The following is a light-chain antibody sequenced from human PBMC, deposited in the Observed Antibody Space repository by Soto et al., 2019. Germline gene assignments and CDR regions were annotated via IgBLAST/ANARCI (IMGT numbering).Light chain of an antibody. V-gene: IGKV3-20*01. CDR1: QSLTSNS. Sequence: IVLTQSPGTLSLSTGERATLSCRASQSLTSNSLAWYQQKPGQAPRLLMYGASSRASGIPDRFSGSGSGTDFTLTISRLEPEDFAVFYCQQYVTSPITFGQGTRLEI. CDR2: GAS. CDR3: QQYVTSPIT. J-gene: IGKJ5*01.